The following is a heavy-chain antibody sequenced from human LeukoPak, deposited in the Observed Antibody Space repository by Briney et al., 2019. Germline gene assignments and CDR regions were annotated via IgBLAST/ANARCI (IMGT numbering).Heavy chain of an antibody. Sequence: GSSVKVSCKASGGTFSSYAISWVRQAPGQGLEWMGGIIPIFGTANYAQKFQGRVTITADKSTSTAYMELSSLRSEDTAVYYCARERKYYYDDNQGAFDIWGQGTMVTVSS. CDR3: ARERKYYYDDNQGAFDI. D-gene: IGHD3-22*01. V-gene: IGHV1-69*06. J-gene: IGHJ3*02. CDR2: IIPIFGTA. CDR1: GGTFSSYA.